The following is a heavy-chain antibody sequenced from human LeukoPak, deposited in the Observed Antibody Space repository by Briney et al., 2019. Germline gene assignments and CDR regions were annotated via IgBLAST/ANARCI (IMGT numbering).Heavy chain of an antibody. D-gene: IGHD6-13*01. Sequence: ASVKVSCKASGYTFTSYAMHWVRQAPGQRLEWMGWINAGNGNTKYSQKFQGRVTITRDTSASTAYMELSSLRSEDTAVYYCARVPGIAGLFGYWGQGTLVTVSS. V-gene: IGHV1-3*01. CDR2: INAGNGNT. J-gene: IGHJ4*02. CDR3: ARVPGIAGLFGY. CDR1: GYTFTSYA.